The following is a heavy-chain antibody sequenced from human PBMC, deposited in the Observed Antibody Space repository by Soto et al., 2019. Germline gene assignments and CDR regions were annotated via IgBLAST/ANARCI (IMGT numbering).Heavy chain of an antibody. D-gene: IGHD1-26*01. Sequence: GGSLRLSCVVSGFTFSTYWMSWVRQAPGKGLEWVANIKEDGSEKYYLDSVKGRFTIYRDNAKNSLYLQMNSLRAEDTAVYYCARDKVVGPTTLDYWGQGTLVTVSS. CDR1: GFTFSTYW. CDR2: IKEDGSEK. V-gene: IGHV3-7*03. J-gene: IGHJ4*02. CDR3: ARDKVVGPTTLDY.